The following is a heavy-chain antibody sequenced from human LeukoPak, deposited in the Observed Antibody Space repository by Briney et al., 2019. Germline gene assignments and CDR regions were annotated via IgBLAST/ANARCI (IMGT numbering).Heavy chain of an antibody. Sequence: GGSLRLSCAASGFTFSDCYMSWIRQAPGKGLEWVSYISSSGSTIYYADSVKGRFTISRDNAENSLYLQMNSLRAEDTALYYCAKDGLRLIMRSRYNWFDPWGQGTLVTVSS. CDR3: AKDGLRLIMRSRYNWFDP. CDR2: ISSSGSTI. J-gene: IGHJ5*02. CDR1: GFTFSDCY. V-gene: IGHV3-11*01. D-gene: IGHD3-10*01.